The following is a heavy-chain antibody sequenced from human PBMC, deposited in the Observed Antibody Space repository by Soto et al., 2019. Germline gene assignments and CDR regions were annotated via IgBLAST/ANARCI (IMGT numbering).Heavy chain of an antibody. V-gene: IGHV1-69*01. J-gene: IGHJ6*02. CDR3: AGSSGLYYNAMDV. Sequence: QVQLVQSGAEVRKPGSSVKVSCKASGGSFTSYVYSWVRQAPGQGLEWMGGILPILGTASYAQKFQGRVTITADQPTSTAYMELSSLRSDDTAVYYCAGSSGLYYNAMDVWGQGTTVIVS. D-gene: IGHD3-22*01. CDR1: GGSFTSYV. CDR2: ILPILGTA.